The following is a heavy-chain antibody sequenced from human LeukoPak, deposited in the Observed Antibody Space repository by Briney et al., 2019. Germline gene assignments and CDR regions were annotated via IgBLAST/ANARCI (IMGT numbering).Heavy chain of an antibody. J-gene: IGHJ4*02. CDR1: GGTFSSYA. Sequence: GASVKVSCKASGGTFSSYAISWVRQAPGQGLEWMGRIIPILGIANYAQKFQGRVTITADKSTSTAYMELSSLRSEDTAVYYCARCSGGSCPFDCWGQGTLVTVSS. V-gene: IGHV1-69*04. D-gene: IGHD2-15*01. CDR2: IIPILGIA. CDR3: ARCSGGSCPFDC.